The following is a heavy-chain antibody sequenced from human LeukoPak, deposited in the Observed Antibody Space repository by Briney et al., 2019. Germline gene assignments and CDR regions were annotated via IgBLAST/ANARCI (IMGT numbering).Heavy chain of an antibody. CDR3: ARDRAANQDWVAFDP. V-gene: IGHV3-66*03. Sequence: QAGGSLRLSCAVSGFRVSDYYMSWVRQAPGKGLEWVGLIRDSGEAFYADFARGRFAISRDESENTLYLQMNSLRVEDTAVYFCARDRAANQDWVAFDPWGQGTPVIVSS. J-gene: IGHJ5*02. CDR1: GFRVSDYY. D-gene: IGHD3/OR15-3a*01. CDR2: IRDSGEA.